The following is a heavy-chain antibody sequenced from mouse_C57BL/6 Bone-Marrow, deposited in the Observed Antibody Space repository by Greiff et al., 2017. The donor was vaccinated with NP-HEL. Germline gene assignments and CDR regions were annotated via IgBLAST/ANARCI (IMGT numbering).Heavy chain of an antibody. CDR3: ARGESTMVTTWYFGV. V-gene: IGHV1-53*01. D-gene: IGHD2-2*01. CDR1: GYTFTSYW. Sequence: QVQLQQPGTELVKPGASVKLSCKASGYTFTSYWMHWVKQRPGQGLEWIGNINPSNGGTNYNEKFKSKATLTVDKSSSTAYMQLSSLTSEDSAVYYCARGESTMVTTWYFGVWGTGTTVTVSS. CDR2: INPSNGGT. J-gene: IGHJ1*03.